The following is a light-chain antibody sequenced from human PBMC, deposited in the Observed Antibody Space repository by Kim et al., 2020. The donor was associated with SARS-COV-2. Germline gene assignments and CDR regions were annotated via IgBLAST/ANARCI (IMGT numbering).Light chain of an antibody. CDR1: QSVSSN. J-gene: IGKJ5*01. Sequence: PGERATLAGRASQSVSSNLAWYQQKPGQAPRLLIYGASSRATGIPVRFSGSGSGTEFTLTIISLQSEDFAVYYCHQYNNWPPVTFGQGTRLEIK. V-gene: IGKV3-15*01. CDR3: HQYNNWPPVT. CDR2: GAS.